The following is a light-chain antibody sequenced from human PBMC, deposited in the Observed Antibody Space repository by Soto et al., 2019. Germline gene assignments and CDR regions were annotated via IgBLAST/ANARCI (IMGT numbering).Light chain of an antibody. CDR3: QQYGDSPYT. Sequence: ENVLTQSPGTLSLSPGERATLSCRASQSVRSTFLAWYQQKPVQAPRVIMYGVSSRATGIPDRFRGSGSGTDFALTISRLEPEDFAVYYCQQYGDSPYTFGQGTKLEIK. J-gene: IGKJ2*01. CDR2: GVS. V-gene: IGKV3-20*01. CDR1: QSVRSTF.